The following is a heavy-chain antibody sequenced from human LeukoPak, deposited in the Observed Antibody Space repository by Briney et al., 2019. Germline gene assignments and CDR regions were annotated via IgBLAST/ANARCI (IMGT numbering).Heavy chain of an antibody. J-gene: IGHJ4*02. CDR3: ARVGIGQWLTFDY. Sequence: PSETLSLTCTVSGGSISSGDYYWSWIRQPPGKGLEWIGYIYYSGSTYYNPSLKSRVTISVDKSKNQFSLKLSSVTAADTAVYYCARVGIGQWLTFDYWGQGTLVTVSS. V-gene: IGHV4-30-4*01. CDR1: GGSISSGDYY. D-gene: IGHD6-19*01. CDR2: IYYSGST.